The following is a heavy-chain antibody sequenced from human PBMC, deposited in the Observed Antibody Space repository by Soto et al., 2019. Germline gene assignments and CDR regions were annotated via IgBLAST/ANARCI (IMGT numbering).Heavy chain of an antibody. CDR2: IRSKAYGGTT. D-gene: IGHD3-9*01. J-gene: IGHJ3*02. CDR1: GFTFGDYA. V-gene: IGHV3-49*03. Sequence: GGSLRLSCTASGFTFGDYAMSWFRQAPGKGLEWVGFIRSKAYGGTTEYAASVKGRFTISRDDSKSIAYLQMNSLKTEDTAVYYCTRDLSDDILTGYSRRDAFDIWGQGTMVTVSS. CDR3: TRDLSDDILTGYSRRDAFDI.